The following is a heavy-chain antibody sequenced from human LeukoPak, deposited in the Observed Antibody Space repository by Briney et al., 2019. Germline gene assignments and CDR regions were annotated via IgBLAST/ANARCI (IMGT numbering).Heavy chain of an antibody. CDR1: GFTFRSYA. CDR2: ISYDGSNK. CDR3: ARGRYVSDAFDI. Sequence: GGSLRLSCAASGFTFRSYAMHWVRQAPGKGLEWVAIISYDGSNKYYADSVKGRFTISRDNSKNTLFLQMNSLRAEDTAVYYCARGRYVSDAFDIWGQGTMVTVSS. J-gene: IGHJ3*02. D-gene: IGHD5-12*01. V-gene: IGHV3-30*01.